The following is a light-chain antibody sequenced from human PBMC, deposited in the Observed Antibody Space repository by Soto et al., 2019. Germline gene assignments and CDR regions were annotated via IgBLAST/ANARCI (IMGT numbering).Light chain of an antibody. CDR1: SSNIGTGYD. Sequence: QAVVTQPPSVSGAPGQRVTISCTGSSSNIGTGYDVHWYQQLPGTAPKLLIYGNTNRPSGVPDRFSGSKSGTSAALAITGLQADDEADYYCQSFDSRRFYVFGTGTKVTVL. J-gene: IGLJ1*01. CDR3: QSFDSRRFYV. CDR2: GNT. V-gene: IGLV1-40*01.